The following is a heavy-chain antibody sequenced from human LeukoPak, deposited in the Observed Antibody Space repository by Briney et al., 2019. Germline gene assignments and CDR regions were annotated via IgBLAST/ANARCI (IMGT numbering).Heavy chain of an antibody. CDR3: ARGYIVLMVYAPYYYGMDV. V-gene: IGHV1-18*01. D-gene: IGHD2-8*01. CDR2: ISAYNGNT. J-gene: IGHJ6*02. Sequence: ASVKVSCKASGGTFISYAISWVRQAPGQGLEWMGWISAYNGNTNYAQKLQGRVTMTTDTSTSTAYMELRSLRSDDTAVYYCARGYIVLMVYAPYYYGMDVWGQGTTVTVSS. CDR1: GGTFISYA.